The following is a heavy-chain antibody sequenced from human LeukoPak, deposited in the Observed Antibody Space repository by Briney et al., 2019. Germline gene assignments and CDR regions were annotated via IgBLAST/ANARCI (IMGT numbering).Heavy chain of an antibody. J-gene: IGHJ4*02. D-gene: IGHD5-18*01. CDR2: VWNDGSDD. V-gene: IGHV3-33*01. CDR3: ARAPALVY. Sequence: GGSLRLSCAASGFSFRNYGMHWVRQAPGKGLEWVAVVWNDGSDDYYRDSVKGRFTISRDNSKNTLYLQMNSLRAEDTAVYYCARAPALVYWGQGTLVTVSS. CDR1: GFSFRNYG.